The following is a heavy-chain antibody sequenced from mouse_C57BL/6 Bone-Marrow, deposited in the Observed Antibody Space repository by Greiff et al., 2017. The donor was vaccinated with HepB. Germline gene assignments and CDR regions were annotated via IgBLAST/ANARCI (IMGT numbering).Heavy chain of an antibody. CDR3: ARNRSPSGGLFAY. Sequence: VKLMESGPGLVQPSQSLSITCTVSGFSLTSYGVHWVRQSPGKGLEWLGVIWSGGSTDYNAAFISRLSISKDNSKSQVFFKMNSLQADDTAIYYCARNRSPSGGLFAYWGQGTLVTVSA. CDR2: IWSGGST. D-gene: IGHD3-1*01. CDR1: GFSLTSYG. V-gene: IGHV2-2*01. J-gene: IGHJ3*01.